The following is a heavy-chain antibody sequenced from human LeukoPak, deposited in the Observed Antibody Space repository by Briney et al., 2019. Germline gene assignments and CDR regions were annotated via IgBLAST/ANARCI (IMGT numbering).Heavy chain of an antibody. CDR2: IYYTGNT. CDR1: GGSISSSSYY. D-gene: IGHD6-6*01. CDR3: ARVDPDSSSTLEVFDY. V-gene: IGHV4-39*01. Sequence: SETLSLTCSVSGGSISSSSYYWGWIRQPPGKGLEWIASIYYTGNTYYNPSLKGRVTISVDTSKNQFSLKLSSVTASDTAVYYCARVDPDSSSTLEVFDYWGQGTLVTVSS. J-gene: IGHJ4*02.